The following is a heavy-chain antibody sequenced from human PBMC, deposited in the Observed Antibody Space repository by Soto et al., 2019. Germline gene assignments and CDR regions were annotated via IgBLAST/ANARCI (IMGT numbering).Heavy chain of an antibody. D-gene: IGHD2-15*01. CDR1: GFSLSTSGEG. J-gene: IGHJ4*02. Sequence: SGPTLVNPTQTLTLTCTFSGFSLSTSGEGVGWIRQPPGKALEWLALIYWDDDKRYSPSLKSRLTISKDTSKNQVVLTVTNLDPADTATYFCAHRGRNCSGNSCYPYFDYWGPGTLVTVSS. CDR3: AHRGRNCSGNSCYPYFDY. CDR2: IYWDDDK. V-gene: IGHV2-5*02.